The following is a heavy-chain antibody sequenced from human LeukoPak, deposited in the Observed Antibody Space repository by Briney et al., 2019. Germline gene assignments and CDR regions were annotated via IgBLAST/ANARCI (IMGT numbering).Heavy chain of an antibody. CDR1: GLSISSYY. D-gene: IGHD1-26*01. Sequence: SETLSLTCSVSGLSISSYYRTWVRQSAGRGLEWIGRIDNNGSTNYNPSLKSRVTMSADTSNNQFSLKLMSVTGADTGVYYCARGQWEIDYWGQGTLVTVSP. V-gene: IGHV4-4*07. CDR3: ARGQWEIDY. J-gene: IGHJ4*02. CDR2: IDNNGST.